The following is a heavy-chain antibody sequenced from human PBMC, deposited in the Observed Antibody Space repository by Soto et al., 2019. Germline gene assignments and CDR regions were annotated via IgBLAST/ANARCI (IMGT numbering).Heavy chain of an antibody. D-gene: IGHD2-21*02. CDR1: GFTFSDHF. V-gene: IGHV3-72*01. J-gene: IGHJ6*02. CDR3: GRVAVVTVAGQHYYGLHV. Sequence: AGSLTLSSAAPGFTFSDHFMDWVRQAPGKRREWVGRIRNKPDSYTTEYAAYVTGRITISTDDSKNSLYLQMNSLKSEDTAVYYCGRVAVVTVAGQHYYGLHVWGQGTTVTVSS. CDR2: IRNKPDSYTT.